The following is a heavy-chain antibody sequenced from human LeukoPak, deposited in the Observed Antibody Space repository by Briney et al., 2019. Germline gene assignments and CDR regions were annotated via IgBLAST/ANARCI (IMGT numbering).Heavy chain of an antibody. CDR1: GGSISSYY. Sequence: SETLSLTCTVSGGSISSYYWSWIRQPPGKGLEWIGYIYYSGSTNYNPSLKSRVTISVDTSKNQFSLKLSSVTAADTAVYYCAREGVAISPYAFDIWGQGTMVTVSS. D-gene: IGHD3-3*01. CDR2: IYYSGST. J-gene: IGHJ3*02. V-gene: IGHV4-59*01. CDR3: AREGVAISPYAFDI.